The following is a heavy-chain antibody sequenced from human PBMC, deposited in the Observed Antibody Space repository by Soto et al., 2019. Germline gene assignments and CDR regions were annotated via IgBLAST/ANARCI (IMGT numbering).Heavy chain of an antibody. CDR1: GYTLSSYY. J-gene: IGHJ6*02. V-gene: IGHV1-46*01. Sequence: ASVKVSCKASGYTLSSYYLHWVRQAPGQGPEWMGIINPSGGITNDAQKFQGRVTITADESTSTAYMELSSLRSEDTAVYYCARDGLQAGMDVWGQGTTVTVSS. CDR2: INPSGGIT. CDR3: ARDGLQAGMDV.